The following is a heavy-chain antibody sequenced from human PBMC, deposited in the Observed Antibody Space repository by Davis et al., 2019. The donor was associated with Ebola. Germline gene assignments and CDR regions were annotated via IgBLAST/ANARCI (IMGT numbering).Heavy chain of an antibody. CDR1: GFTFSNYA. CDR3: ARACRYCSSTSWLEPPFLDY. J-gene: IGHJ4*02. V-gene: IGHV3-23*01. D-gene: IGHD2-2*01. CDR2: ISGSGATT. Sequence: GESLKISCAASGFTFSNYAMSWVRQAPGKGLEWVPGISGSGATTYYADSVKGRFTISRDNSKNTLYLQMNSLRAEDTAVYYCARACRYCSSTSWLEPPFLDYWGQGTLVTVSS.